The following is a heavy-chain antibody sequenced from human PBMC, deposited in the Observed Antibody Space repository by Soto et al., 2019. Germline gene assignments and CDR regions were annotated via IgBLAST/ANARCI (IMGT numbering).Heavy chain of an antibody. J-gene: IGHJ5*02. D-gene: IGHD2-15*01. V-gene: IGHV1-18*01. Sequence: QVQLVQSGAEVKTPGASVKVSCRASGYSFRTHGISWVRQAPGQGLEWMGWISTYDDKTNFPQKFQGRMTMTTDTSTSTAYMELRSLRSDDTAVYFCASDLGYCNSSGCFRNWFDPWGQGTLVTVSS. CDR1: GYSFRTHG. CDR2: ISTYDDKT. CDR3: ASDLGYCNSSGCFRNWFDP.